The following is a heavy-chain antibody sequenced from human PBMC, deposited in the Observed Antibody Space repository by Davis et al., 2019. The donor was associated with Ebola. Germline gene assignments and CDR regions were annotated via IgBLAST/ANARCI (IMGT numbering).Heavy chain of an antibody. J-gene: IGHJ4*02. D-gene: IGHD2-2*01. V-gene: IGHV3-74*01. CDR1: GFTFSSNW. Sequence: GESLKISCAASGFTFSSNWMHWVRQAPGKGLVYVSRISSDGGITSYADSVKGRFTISRDNAKSTLYLQMNSLTAEDTAVYYCARGTHYAHDYWGQGTLVTVSS. CDR3: ARGTHYAHDY. CDR2: ISSDGGIT.